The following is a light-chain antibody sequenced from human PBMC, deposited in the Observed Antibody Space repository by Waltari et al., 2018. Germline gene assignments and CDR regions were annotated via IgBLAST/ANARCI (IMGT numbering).Light chain of an antibody. Sequence: DIQMTQSPSSLSASVGDRVTITCRASQSISSNLNWYQQKPGKAPKLLIYAASSLQSGVPSRFSGSGSGTDFTLTISSLQPEEFATYYCQQSYSAPLYTFGQGTKLEIK. J-gene: IGKJ2*01. CDR2: AAS. CDR3: QQSYSAPLYT. V-gene: IGKV1-39*01. CDR1: QSISSN.